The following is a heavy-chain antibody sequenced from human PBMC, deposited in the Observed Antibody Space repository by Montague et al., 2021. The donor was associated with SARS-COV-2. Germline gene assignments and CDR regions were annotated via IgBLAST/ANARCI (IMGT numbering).Heavy chain of an antibody. D-gene: IGHD3-16*01. CDR3: TKDIRPGGADV. J-gene: IGHJ6*02. V-gene: IGHV3-9*01. CDR1: AFTYDGFA. Sequence: SLRLSCATSAFTYDGFAMHWVRQAPGKSLEWVSGIDFNSGRLDYADSVRGRFIVSRDNAKNSLYLQMNSLRAEDTAVYYCTKDIRPGGADVWGQGTTVTVSS. CDR2: IDFNSGRL.